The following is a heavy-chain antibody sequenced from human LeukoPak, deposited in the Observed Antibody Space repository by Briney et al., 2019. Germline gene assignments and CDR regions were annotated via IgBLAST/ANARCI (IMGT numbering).Heavy chain of an antibody. D-gene: IGHD3-10*01. CDR3: ARDIAGKFGELSLDY. V-gene: IGHV3-53*01. CDR2: IYSDDST. J-gene: IGHJ4*02. Sequence: GGSLRLSCAASGFTVDTYYMNWVRQAPGKGLEWVSVIYSDDSTYYADSVKGRFTISRDNSKNTLYLQMHSLRAEDTAVYYCARDIAGKFGELSLDYWGQGTLATVSS. CDR1: GFTVDTYY.